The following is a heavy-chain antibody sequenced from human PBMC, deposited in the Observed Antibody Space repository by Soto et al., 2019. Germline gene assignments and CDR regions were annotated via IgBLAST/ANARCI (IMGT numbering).Heavy chain of an antibody. V-gene: IGHV1-8*01. CDR1: GYTFTSYD. Sequence: QVQLVQSGAEVKKPGASVKVSCKASGYTFTSYDINWVRQATGQGLEWMGWMNPNSGNTGYAQKFQGRVTMTRNTSISTAYMELSSLRSEDTAVYYCASSVYCSGGSCYSYWFDPLGQGTLVTVSS. CDR2: MNPNSGNT. J-gene: IGHJ5*02. CDR3: ASSVYCSGGSCYSYWFDP. D-gene: IGHD2-15*01.